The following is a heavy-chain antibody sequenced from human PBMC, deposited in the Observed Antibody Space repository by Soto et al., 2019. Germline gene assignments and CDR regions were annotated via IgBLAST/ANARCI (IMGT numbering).Heavy chain of an antibody. D-gene: IGHD3-3*02. Sequence: GSLRLSCRASGLAFGNYAMNWVRQVPGRGLEWVAGVSTNGRSTYYADSVRGRFTISRDNSKLTVYLQMNSLRAEDSAVYYCAKDRAFNYFYGMDVWGQGTTVTV. CDR2: VSTNGRST. V-gene: IGHV3-23*01. J-gene: IGHJ6*02. CDR1: GLAFGNYA. CDR3: AKDRAFNYFYGMDV.